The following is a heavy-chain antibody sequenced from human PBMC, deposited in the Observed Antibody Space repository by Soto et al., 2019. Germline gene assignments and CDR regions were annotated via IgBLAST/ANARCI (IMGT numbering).Heavy chain of an antibody. CDR1: GFTFRSYG. J-gene: IGHJ6*02. D-gene: IGHD3-22*01. CDR2: IWYDGSNK. Sequence: PGGSLRLSCAASGFTFRSYGMHWVRQAPGKGLEWVAVIWYDGSNKYYADSVKGRFTISRDNSKNTLYLQMNSLRAEDTAVYYCARQGSSGYYYYYYGMDVWGQGTTVTVSS. CDR3: ARQGSSGYYYYYYGMDV. V-gene: IGHV3-33*01.